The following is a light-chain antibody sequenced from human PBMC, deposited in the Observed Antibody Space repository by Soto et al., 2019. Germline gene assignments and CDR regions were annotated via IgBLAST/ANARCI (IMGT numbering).Light chain of an antibody. CDR1: SSNIGAHYD. CDR3: QSYDSSLSVYV. V-gene: IGLV1-40*01. Sequence: QSVLTQPPSVSGALGQRITISCTGSSSNIGAHYDVHWYQQLPGTAPKLLIYGNNNRPSGVPDRFSGSKSGTSASLAITGLQAEDEADYYCQSYDSSLSVYVFGTGTKVTVL. J-gene: IGLJ1*01. CDR2: GNN.